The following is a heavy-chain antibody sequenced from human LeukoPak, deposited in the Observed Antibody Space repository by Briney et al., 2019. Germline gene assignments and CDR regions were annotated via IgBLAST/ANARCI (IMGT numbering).Heavy chain of an antibody. V-gene: IGHV1-18*01. CDR3: ARDQEDYGDY. J-gene: IGHJ4*02. CDR1: GYTFTSYG. CDR2: ISAYNGNT. Sequence: GASVKVSCKPSGYTFTSYGISWARQAPGQGLEWMGWISAYNGNTNYAQKFQDRVTMTTDTSTSTAYMELRSLRSDDTAMYYCARDQEDYGDYWGQGTLVTVSS.